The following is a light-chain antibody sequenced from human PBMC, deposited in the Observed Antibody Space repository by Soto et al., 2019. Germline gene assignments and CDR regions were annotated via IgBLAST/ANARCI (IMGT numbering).Light chain of an antibody. CDR1: QSVSSSY. J-gene: IGKJ3*01. V-gene: IGKV3-20*01. CDR2: GAS. Sequence: ESVLTQSPGTLSLSPGERATLSCRASQSVSSSYLAWYQQKPGQAPRLLIYGASSRATGIPDRFSGSGSGTDFTLTISSLVPEDFAVYYCQQYGSSPPIFTFGPGTKVDIK. CDR3: QQYGSSPPIFT.